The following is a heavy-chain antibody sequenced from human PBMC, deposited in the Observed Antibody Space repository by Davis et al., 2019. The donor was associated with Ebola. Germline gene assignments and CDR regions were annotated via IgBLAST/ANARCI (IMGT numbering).Heavy chain of an antibody. CDR3: AREPHYDFWSGAPSDY. CDR1: GYTFTSYY. V-gene: IGHV1-46*01. D-gene: IGHD3-3*01. CDR2: INPSGGST. J-gene: IGHJ4*02. Sequence: ASVKVSCKASGYTFTSYYMHWVRQAPGQGLEWMGIINPSGGSTSYAQKFQGRVTMTRDTSTSTVYMELSSLRSEDTAVYYCAREPHYDFWSGAPSDYWGQGTLVTVSS.